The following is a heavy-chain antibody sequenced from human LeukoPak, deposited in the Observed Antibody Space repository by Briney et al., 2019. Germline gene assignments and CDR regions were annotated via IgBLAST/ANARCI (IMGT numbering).Heavy chain of an antibody. CDR1: GYSFTSYW. J-gene: IGHJ4*02. D-gene: IGHD5-12*01. CDR2: IYPGDSDT. V-gene: IGHV5-51*01. CDR3: ARQDTIKSFDY. Sequence: VESLKISCTGSGYSFTSYWIGWLRQMPGKGLEWMGIIYPGDSDTRSSPSFQGQVTISADKSISTAYLQGSSLKASDTAMYYCARQDTIKSFDYWGQGTLVTVSS.